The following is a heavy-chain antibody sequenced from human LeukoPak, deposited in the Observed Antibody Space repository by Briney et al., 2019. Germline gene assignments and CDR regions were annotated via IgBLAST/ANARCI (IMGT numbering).Heavy chain of an antibody. V-gene: IGHV1-18*01. CDR2: ISAYNGNT. J-gene: IGHJ3*02. Sequence: GASVKDSCKASGYTFTSYGISWVRQAPGQGGEWMGWISAYNGNTNYAQTFQGRVTMTRDTSTSTAYMELSRLRSDDTAVYYCARVPGKGYAFDIWSQGTMVTVSS. CDR1: GYTFTSYG. CDR3: ARVPGKGYAFDI. D-gene: IGHD3-10*01.